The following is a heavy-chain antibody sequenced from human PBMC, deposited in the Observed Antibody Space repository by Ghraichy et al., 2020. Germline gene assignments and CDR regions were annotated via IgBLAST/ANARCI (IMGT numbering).Heavy chain of an antibody. CDR2: ISNDGRNK. J-gene: IGHJ6*02. Sequence: GESLNISCAASGFTFSNYGMHWVRQAPGKGLEWVAIISNDGRNKYYADSVKGRFTISRDNSKNTLYLQMNSLRAEDTAVYYCAKEINSGSQYYYAMDVWGQGTTVTVSS. CDR3: AKEINSGSQYYYAMDV. V-gene: IGHV3-30*18. CDR1: GFTFSNYG. D-gene: IGHD1-26*01.